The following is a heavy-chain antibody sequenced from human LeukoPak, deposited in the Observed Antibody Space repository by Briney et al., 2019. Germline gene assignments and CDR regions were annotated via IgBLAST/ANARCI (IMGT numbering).Heavy chain of an antibody. CDR1: GYTFTGYY. CDR2: INTNTGKP. Sequence: ASVKVSCKASGYTFTGYYMHWVRQAPGQGLEWMGWINTNTGKPTYAQGFTGRFVLSLETSVSTAFLHITSLKAEDTALYFCAREVRLRCGVDCYTDAFDIWGQGTMVTVTS. D-gene: IGHD2-21*02. V-gene: IGHV7-4-1*02. J-gene: IGHJ3*02. CDR3: AREVRLRCGVDCYTDAFDI.